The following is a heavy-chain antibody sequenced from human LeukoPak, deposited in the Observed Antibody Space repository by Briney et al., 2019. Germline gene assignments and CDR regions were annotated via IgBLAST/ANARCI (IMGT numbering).Heavy chain of an antibody. J-gene: IGHJ4*02. D-gene: IGHD3-22*01. CDR2: INHSGST. V-gene: IGHV4-34*01. CDR3: ARRRGYYYDSSGYYFDY. CDR1: GGSFSGYY. Sequence: PSETLSLTCAVYGGSFSGYYWSWIRQPPGKGLEWIGEINHSGSTNYNPSLKSRVTISVDTSKNQFSLKLSSVTAADTAVYYCARRRGYYYDSSGYYFDYWGQGTLVTVSS.